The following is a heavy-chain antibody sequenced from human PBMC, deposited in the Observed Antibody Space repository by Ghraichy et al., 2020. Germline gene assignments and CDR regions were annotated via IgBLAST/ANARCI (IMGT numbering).Heavy chain of an antibody. CDR1: GFTFDDYA. D-gene: IGHD3-10*01. V-gene: IGHV3-9*01. Sequence: SLNISCAASGFTFDDYAMHWVRQAPGKGLEWVSGISWNSGSIGYADSVKGRFTISRDNAKNSLYLQMNSLRAEDTALYYCASAGFYYYGMDVWGQGTTVTVSS. J-gene: IGHJ6*02. CDR2: ISWNSGSI. CDR3: ASAGFYYYGMDV.